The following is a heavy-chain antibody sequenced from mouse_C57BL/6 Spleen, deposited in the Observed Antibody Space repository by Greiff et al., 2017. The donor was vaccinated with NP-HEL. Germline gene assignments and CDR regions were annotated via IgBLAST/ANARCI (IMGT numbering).Heavy chain of an antibody. J-gene: IGHJ4*01. Sequence: QVQLQQSGPELVKPGASVKISCKASGYAFSSSWMNWVKQRPGQGLERLGRIYPGDGDPNYNGKFKGKATLTADKSSSTAYMQLSSLTSEDSAVYFCARYPFTTVVADYAMDYWGQGTSVTVAS. D-gene: IGHD1-1*01. V-gene: IGHV1-82*01. CDR2: IYPGDGDP. CDR1: GYAFSSSW. CDR3: ARYPFTTVVADYAMDY.